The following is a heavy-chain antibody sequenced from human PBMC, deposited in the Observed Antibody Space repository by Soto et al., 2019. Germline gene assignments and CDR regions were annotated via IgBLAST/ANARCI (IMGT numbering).Heavy chain of an antibody. Sequence: PGGSLRLSCAASGGTFTDYYMSWIRQLPGKGLEWISYISVRGDVIHYIDSVKGRFTISRDNAKNSVFLQMDSLRVEDSAIYYCARERAPDIRFASWGQGTLVTVSS. D-gene: IGHD3-3*01. CDR1: GGTFTDYY. CDR3: ARERAPDIRFAS. J-gene: IGHJ1*01. V-gene: IGHV3-11*01. CDR2: ISVRGDVI.